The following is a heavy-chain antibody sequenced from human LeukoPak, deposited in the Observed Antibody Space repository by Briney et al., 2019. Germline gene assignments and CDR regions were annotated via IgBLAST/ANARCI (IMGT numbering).Heavy chain of an antibody. CDR3: ARVPSHYYDSSGFVFDP. CDR1: GYTFTGYY. D-gene: IGHD3-22*01. CDR2: INPNSGGT. Sequence: ASVKVSCKASGYTFTGYYMHWVRQAPGQGLEWMGWINPNSGGTNYAQKFQGRVTMTRDTSISTAYMELSRLRSDDTAVYYSARVPSHYYDSSGFVFDPWGQGTLVTVSS. V-gene: IGHV1-2*02. J-gene: IGHJ5*02.